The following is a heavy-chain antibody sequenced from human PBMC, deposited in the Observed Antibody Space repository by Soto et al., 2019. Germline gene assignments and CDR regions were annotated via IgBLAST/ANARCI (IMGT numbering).Heavy chain of an antibody. CDR1: GGSISSGDYY. J-gene: IGHJ4*02. V-gene: IGHV4-30-4*01. Sequence: PSETLSLTCTVSGGSISSGDYYWSWIRQPPGKGLEWIGYIYYSGSTYYNPSLKSRVTISVDTSKNQFSLKLSSVTAADTAVYYCARARLGYCISTSCYPRYYFDYWGQGTLVTVSS. CDR2: IYYSGST. D-gene: IGHD2-2*01. CDR3: ARARLGYCISTSCYPRYYFDY.